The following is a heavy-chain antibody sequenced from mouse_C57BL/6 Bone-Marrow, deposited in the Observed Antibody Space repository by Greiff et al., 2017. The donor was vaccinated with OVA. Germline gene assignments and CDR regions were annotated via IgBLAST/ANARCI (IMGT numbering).Heavy chain of an antibody. CDR3: AREAAQATYRY. D-gene: IGHD3-2*02. V-gene: IGHV1-66*01. CDR2: IYPGSGNT. Sequence: QVQLQQSGPELVKPGASVKISCKASGYSFTSYYIHWVKQRPGQGLEWIGWIYPGSGNTKYNEKFKGKATLTADTYSSTAYMQLSSLTSEDSAVYYCAREAAQATYRYWGQGTTLTVSS. J-gene: IGHJ2*01. CDR1: GYSFTSYY.